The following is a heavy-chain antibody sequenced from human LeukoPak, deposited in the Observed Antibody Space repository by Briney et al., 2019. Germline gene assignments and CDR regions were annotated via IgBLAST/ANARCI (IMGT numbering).Heavy chain of an antibody. J-gene: IGHJ6*03. CDR2: IYRGGST. CDR3: SRVEQLVIYSYSYMDF. V-gene: IGHV3-53*05. Sequence: GRSVRLPCAACGFTHSRKYMRWATQARGKGREGVSVIYRGGSTYYSDYVTGRFPISRDNSKNTRHLQMNRPRAEDTALYYRSRVEQLVIYSYSYMDFWGKGTMVTVSS. CDR1: GFTHSRKY. D-gene: IGHD6-6*01.